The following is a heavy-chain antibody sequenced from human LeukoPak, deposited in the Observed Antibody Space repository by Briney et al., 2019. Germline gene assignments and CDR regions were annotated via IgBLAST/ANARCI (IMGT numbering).Heavy chain of an antibody. J-gene: IGHJ6*03. Sequence: GGSLRLSCAAPGFTFRNYGMHWVRQATGKGLEWVSFIWSDGNNRFYADSVKGRFTVSRDNSKNMLYLQMDTLRAEETALYYCAKDPGASVSGFYMDVWGKGTTVIVSS. CDR3: AKDPGASVSGFYMDV. CDR1: GFTFRNYG. V-gene: IGHV3-30*02. D-gene: IGHD2-8*02. CDR2: IWSDGNNR.